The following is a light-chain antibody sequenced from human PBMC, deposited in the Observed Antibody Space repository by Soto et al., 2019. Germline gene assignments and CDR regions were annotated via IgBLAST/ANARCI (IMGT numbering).Light chain of an antibody. CDR3: AAWDDSLNGPVVL. CDR1: SSNIGNNT. Sequence: QSVLTQPPSASGTAGQRVTISCSGSSSNIGNNTVNWYQQLPGTAPKLLIYSNNQRPSGVPDRFSGSKSGTSASLAISGLQSEDEADYYCAAWDDSLNGPVVLFGGGTKLTVL. V-gene: IGLV1-44*01. CDR2: SNN. J-gene: IGLJ2*01.